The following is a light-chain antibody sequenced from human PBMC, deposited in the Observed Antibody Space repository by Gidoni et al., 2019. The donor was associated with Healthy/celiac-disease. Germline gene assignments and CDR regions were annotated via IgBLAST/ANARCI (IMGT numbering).Light chain of an antibody. J-gene: IGKJ1*01. V-gene: IGKV1-39*01. CDR2: AAS. CDR3: QQSYSTPRT. Sequence: DIQMTQSPSSLSASVGDRVTITCLASQSISSNLNWYQQKPGKAPKLLIYAASSLQSGVPSRFSGSGSGTDFTLTISSLQPEDFATYYCQQSYSTPRTCXXXTKVEIK. CDR1: QSISSN.